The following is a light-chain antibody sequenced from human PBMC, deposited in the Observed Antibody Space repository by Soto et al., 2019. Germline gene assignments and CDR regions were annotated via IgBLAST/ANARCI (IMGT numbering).Light chain of an antibody. CDR3: QHYNDYSRM. V-gene: IGKV1-5*03. CDR1: QVVDSW. Sequence: DIQMTQSPSTLSASIGDRVTITCRTSQVVDSWLAWYQQKPGKAPKLLIYKASSVQTGVPSRFSGSGSGTEFTLTISSLQPDDFATYYCQHYNDYSRMFGQGTKVQIK. CDR2: KAS. J-gene: IGKJ1*01.